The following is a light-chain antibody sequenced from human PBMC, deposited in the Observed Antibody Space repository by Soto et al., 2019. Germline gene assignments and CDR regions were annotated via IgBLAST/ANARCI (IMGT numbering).Light chain of an antibody. CDR1: RSSIGSNT. Sequence: QSVLTQPPSASGTPGQRVTISCSGSRSSIGSNTVNWYQHLPGSAPKLLIYSNNHRPSGVPDRFSASKAGASASLAISGLQSEDEGDYYCSSYTSSSTLYVFGTGTKLTVL. CDR2: SNN. V-gene: IGLV1-44*01. CDR3: SSYTSSSTLYV. J-gene: IGLJ1*01.